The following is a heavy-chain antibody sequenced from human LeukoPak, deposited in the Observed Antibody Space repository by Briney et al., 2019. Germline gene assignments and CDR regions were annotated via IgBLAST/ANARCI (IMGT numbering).Heavy chain of an antibody. CDR2: INPSGGST. J-gene: IGHJ4*02. V-gene: IGHV1-46*01. D-gene: IGHD4-11*01. CDR3: PRMYSNYVFDY. CDR1: GYTFTSYY. Sequence: ASVKVSCTASGYTFTSYYMHWVRQAPGQGLEWMGIINPSGGSTSYAQKFQGRVTMTRDMSTSTVYMELSNLRSEDTAVYYCPRMYSNYVFDYWGQGTLVTVSS.